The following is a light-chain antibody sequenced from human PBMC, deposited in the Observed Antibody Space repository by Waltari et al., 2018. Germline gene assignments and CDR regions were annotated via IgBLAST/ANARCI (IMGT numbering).Light chain of an antibody. CDR2: WAS. CDR1: QSVFYSHTNKNY. CDR3: QQYYSSPPVT. Sequence: DFVMTQSPDSLAVSLGERATINCRSSQSVFYSHTNKNYLAWYQQKPGQPPKLRIYWASSRHSGVPGRFSGSGSGTYFTLTITNLQAEDVAVYYCQQYYSSPPVTFGTGTKVEIK. J-gene: IGKJ3*01. V-gene: IGKV4-1*01.